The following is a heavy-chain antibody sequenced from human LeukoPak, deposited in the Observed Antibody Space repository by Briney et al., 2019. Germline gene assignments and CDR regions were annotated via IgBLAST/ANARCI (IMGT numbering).Heavy chain of an antibody. CDR3: ASAYIGDAFDI. Sequence: SVKVSCNASGGTFSRYSISWVRQAPGQWREWMGWVIPIFGTANHAQRLAGRVTITADECARTAYMGRGSLRSEETAVSYCASAYIGDAFDIWGQGTTVTVSS. CDR1: GGTFSRYS. D-gene: IGHD3-16*01. CDR2: VIPIFGTA. J-gene: IGHJ3*02. V-gene: IGHV1-69*01.